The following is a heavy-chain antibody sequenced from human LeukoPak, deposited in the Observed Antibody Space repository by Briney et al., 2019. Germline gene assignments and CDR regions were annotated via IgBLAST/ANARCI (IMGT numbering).Heavy chain of an antibody. CDR1: GFTFSSYE. D-gene: IGHD3-22*01. CDR2: ISSSGSTI. CDR3: ASSGYYYASSYYFDY. V-gene: IGHV3-48*03. Sequence: GGSLRLSCAASGFTFSSYEMNWIRQAPGKGLEWVSYISSSGSTIYYADSVKGRFTVSRDNAKKSLYLQMNSVRAEDTAVYYCASSGYYYASSYYFDYWGQGTLVTVSS. J-gene: IGHJ4*02.